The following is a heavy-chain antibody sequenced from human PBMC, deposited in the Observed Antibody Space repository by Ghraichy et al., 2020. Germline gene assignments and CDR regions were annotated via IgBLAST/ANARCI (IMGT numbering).Heavy chain of an antibody. J-gene: IGHJ4*02. CDR1: GFTFSSYN. V-gene: IGHV3-48*01. CDR2: ISSSSSTI. D-gene: IGHD2-15*01. Sequence: GGSLRLSCAASGFTFSSYNMNWVRQAPGKGLEWVSYISSSSSTIYYADSVKGRFTISRDNAKNSLYLQMNSLRAEDTAVYYCARDQSQYCSGGSCYSTYFDYWGQGTLVTVSS. CDR3: ARDQSQYCSGGSCYSTYFDY.